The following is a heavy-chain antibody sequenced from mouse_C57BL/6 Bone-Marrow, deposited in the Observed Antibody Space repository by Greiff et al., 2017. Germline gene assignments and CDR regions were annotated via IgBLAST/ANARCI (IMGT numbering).Heavy chain of an antibody. J-gene: IGHJ1*03. CDR2: IDPSDSYT. CDR1: GYTFTSYW. V-gene: IGHV1-50*01. CDR3: ARRYYGSSPYWYFDV. D-gene: IGHD1-1*01. Sequence: VQLQQPGAELVKPGASVKLSCKASGYTFTSYWMQWVKQRPGQGLAWIGEIDPSDSYTNYNQKFKGKATLTVDTSSSTAYMQLSSLTSEDSAVYDCARRYYGSSPYWYFDVWGTGTTVTVSS.